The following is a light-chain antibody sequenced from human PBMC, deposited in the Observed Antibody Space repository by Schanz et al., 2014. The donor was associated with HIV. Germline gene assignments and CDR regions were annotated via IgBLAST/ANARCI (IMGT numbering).Light chain of an antibody. CDR1: QRLSSN. V-gene: IGKV3-20*01. CDR3: QQYGSSPQT. Sequence: EIVLTQSPGSLSLSPGGRATLSCGASQRLSSNLAWYQQKPGQAPRLLIYGASSRATGIPDRFSGSGSGTDFTLTISRLEPEDFAVYYCQQYGSSPQTFGQGTKVEIK. J-gene: IGKJ1*01. CDR2: GAS.